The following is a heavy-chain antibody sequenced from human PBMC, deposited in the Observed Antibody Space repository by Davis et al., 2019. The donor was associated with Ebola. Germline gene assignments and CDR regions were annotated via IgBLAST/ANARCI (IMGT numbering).Heavy chain of an antibody. CDR3: ARRLVAARQRYYYGMDV. D-gene: IGHD6-6*01. Sequence: PSETLSLTCTVSGYSISSGYYWGWIRQPPGKGLEWIGSIYHSGSTYYNPSLKSRVTISVDTSKNQFSLKLSSVTAADTAVYYCARRLVAARQRYYYGMDVWGQGTTVTVSS. V-gene: IGHV4-38-2*02. CDR2: IYHSGST. CDR1: GYSISSGYY. J-gene: IGHJ6*02.